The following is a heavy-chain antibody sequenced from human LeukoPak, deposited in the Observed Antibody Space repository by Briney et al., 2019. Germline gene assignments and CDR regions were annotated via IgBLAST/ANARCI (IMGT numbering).Heavy chain of an antibody. CDR2: IFPDDSDT. V-gene: IGHV5-51*01. CDR1: GFDFTRDW. J-gene: IGHJ4*02. CDR3: ARRDPTTVTAFDY. D-gene: IGHD4-17*01. Sequence: GESLKTSCRFSGFDFTRDWIGWVRLMPGKGLEWMGIIFPDDSDTRYSPSFQGQVTLSADKSISTAYLQWSSLKASDTAIYYCARRDPTTVTAFDYWGQGTLVTVSS.